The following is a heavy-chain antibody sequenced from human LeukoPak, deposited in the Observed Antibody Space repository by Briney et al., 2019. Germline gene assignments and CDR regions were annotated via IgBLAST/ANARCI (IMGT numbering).Heavy chain of an antibody. CDR2: ISSSSSYI. D-gene: IGHD2-8*02. J-gene: IGHJ4*02. CDR3: ARDTGGELDY. Sequence: PGGSLRLSCVASGFPFTNYAMSWVRQAPGKGLEWVSSISSSSSYIYYADSVKGRFTISRDNAKNSLYLQMNSLRAEDTAVDYCARDTGGELDYWGQGTLVTVSS. V-gene: IGHV3-21*01. CDR1: GFPFTNYA.